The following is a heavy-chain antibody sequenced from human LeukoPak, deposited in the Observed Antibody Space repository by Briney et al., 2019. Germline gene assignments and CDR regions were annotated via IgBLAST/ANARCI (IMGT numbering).Heavy chain of an antibody. CDR2: ISSSGSTR. Sequence: PGGSLRLSCAASGFTFSSYSVNWVRQAPGKGLEWVSYISSSGSTRYYIDSVKGRFTISRDNTKNSLYLQMNSLRAEDTAVYYCARAIYSSSWSHYYYMDVWGKGTTVTISS. D-gene: IGHD6-13*01. V-gene: IGHV3-48*04. CDR3: ARAIYSSSWSHYYYMDV. J-gene: IGHJ6*03. CDR1: GFTFSSYS.